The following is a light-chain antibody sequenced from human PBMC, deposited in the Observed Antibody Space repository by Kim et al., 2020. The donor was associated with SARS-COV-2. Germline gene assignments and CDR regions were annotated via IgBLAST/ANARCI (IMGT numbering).Light chain of an antibody. Sequence: SLSAFVGDRVTITCRASQPINRDLKGSQQKPGKGPEGLIYAASTLHRGVPSRFSGSGSGTDFTLTISNLQPEDSATYYCQQTFAFFGGGNKVDIK. V-gene: IGKV1-39*01. J-gene: IGKJ4*01. CDR2: AAS. CDR1: QPINRD. CDR3: QQTFAF.